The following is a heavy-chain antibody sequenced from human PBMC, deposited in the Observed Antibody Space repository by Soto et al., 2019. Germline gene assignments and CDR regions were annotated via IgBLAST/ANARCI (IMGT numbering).Heavy chain of an antibody. CDR1: GYSISSGYY. CDR3: ARGIYDSSGYYQYYYYYYGMDV. Sequence: PSETLSLTCAVSGYSISSGYYWGWIRQPPGKGLEWIGSIYHSGSTYYNPSLKNRVTISVDTSKNQFSLKLSSVTAADTAVYYCARGIYDSSGYYQYYYYYYGMDVWGQGTTVTVSS. D-gene: IGHD3-22*01. V-gene: IGHV4-38-2*01. CDR2: IYHSGST. J-gene: IGHJ6*02.